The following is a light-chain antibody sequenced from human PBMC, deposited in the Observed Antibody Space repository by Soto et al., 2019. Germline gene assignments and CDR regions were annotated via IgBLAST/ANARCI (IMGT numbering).Light chain of an antibody. V-gene: IGKV3-15*01. J-gene: IGKJ4*01. CDR1: QSVSSN. CDR2: GAS. CDR3: QQYGSSPLT. Sequence: IVMTQSPATLSVSPGERATRACRASQSVSSNLAWYQQKPGQAPRLLIYGASTRATGIPARFSGSGSGTEFTLTISSLQSEDFAVYYCQQYGSSPLTFGGGTKVDIK.